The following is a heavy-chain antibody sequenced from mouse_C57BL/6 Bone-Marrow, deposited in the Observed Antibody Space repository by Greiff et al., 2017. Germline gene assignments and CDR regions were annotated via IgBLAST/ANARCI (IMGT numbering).Heavy chain of an antibody. Sequence: QVQLQQPGAELVMPGASVKLSCKASGYTFTSYWMHWVKQRPGQGLEWIGEIDPSDSYTNYNQKFKGKSTLTVDKSSSTAYMQLSSLTSEDAAVYYCARNWEGAMDYWGQGTSGTVSS. CDR2: IDPSDSYT. D-gene: IGHD4-1*01. V-gene: IGHV1-69*01. CDR1: GYTFTSYW. J-gene: IGHJ4*01. CDR3: ARNWEGAMDY.